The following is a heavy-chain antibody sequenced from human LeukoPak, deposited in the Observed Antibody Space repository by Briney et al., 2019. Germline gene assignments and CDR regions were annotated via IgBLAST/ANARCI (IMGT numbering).Heavy chain of an antibody. D-gene: IGHD3-22*01. CDR3: ARGYDSSGYYGHDAFDI. Sequence: GSLRLSCAASGFTFSSYAMSWVRQAPGKGLEWVANIKQDGSEKYYVDSVKGRLTISRDNAKNSLYLQMNSLRAEDTAVYYCARGYDSSGYYGHDAFDIWGQGTMVTVSS. J-gene: IGHJ3*02. CDR2: IKQDGSEK. CDR1: GFTFSSYA. V-gene: IGHV3-7*01.